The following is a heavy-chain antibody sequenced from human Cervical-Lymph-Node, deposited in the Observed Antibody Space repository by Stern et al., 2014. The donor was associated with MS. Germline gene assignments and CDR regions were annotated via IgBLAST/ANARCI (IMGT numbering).Heavy chain of an antibody. CDR2: ISWNSNNI. CDR3: AKDISERHYYFDS. Sequence: EVQLVESGGGSVQPGRSLRISCAASGFTFDDCAMHWVLQAPGKGLEWVSGISWNSNNIGYADAVRGRFTISRDNAKNSLYLQMNGLRPEDTALYYCAKDISERHYYFDSWGEGTLVTVSS. V-gene: IGHV3-9*01. CDR1: GFTFDDCA. J-gene: IGHJ4*02. D-gene: IGHD3-16*02.